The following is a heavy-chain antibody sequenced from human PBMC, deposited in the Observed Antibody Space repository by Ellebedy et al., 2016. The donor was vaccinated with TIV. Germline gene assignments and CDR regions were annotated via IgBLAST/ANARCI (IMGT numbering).Heavy chain of an antibody. J-gene: IGHJ6*02. CDR3: ARGAVDYGDDETESDHYGMDV. CDR2: INPDSGGT. CDR1: GYTFTNYY. V-gene: IGHV1-2*02. D-gene: IGHD4-17*01. Sequence: ASVKVSCKASGYTFTNYYMHWVRQAPGQGLEWMGWINPDSGGTNYAQKFQGRVTMTRDKSISTAYLGLSRLRSDDTAVYYCARGAVDYGDDETESDHYGMDVWGQGTTVTVSS.